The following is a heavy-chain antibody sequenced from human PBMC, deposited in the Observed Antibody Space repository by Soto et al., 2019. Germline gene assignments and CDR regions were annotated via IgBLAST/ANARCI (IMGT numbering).Heavy chain of an antibody. V-gene: IGHV3-30*03. CDR2: ISYDGSNT. D-gene: IGHD2-15*01. CDR1: GFTFSSYG. Sequence: GGSLRLSCAASGFTFSSYGMHWVRQAPGKGLEWVAIISYDGSNTYYADSVKGRFTISRDNSKNTVFLQMDSLRAEDTAVYYCAREYSLAVVLPGYWGQGTPVTVSS. J-gene: IGHJ4*02. CDR3: AREYSLAVVLPGY.